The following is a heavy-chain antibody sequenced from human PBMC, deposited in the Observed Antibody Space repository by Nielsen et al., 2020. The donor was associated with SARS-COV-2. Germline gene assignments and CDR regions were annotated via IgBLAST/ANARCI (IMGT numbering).Heavy chain of an antibody. J-gene: IGHJ4*02. V-gene: IGHV3-30*03. CDR3: ARDDGSYYPVYYFDY. CDR2: ISYDGSNK. Sequence: GGSLRLSCAASGFTLSSYGMHWVRQAPGKGLEWVAVISYDGSNKYYADSVKGRFTISRDNSKNTLYLQMNSLRAEDTAVYYCARDDGSYYPVYYFDYWGQGTLVTVSS. D-gene: IGHD1-26*01. CDR1: GFTLSSYG.